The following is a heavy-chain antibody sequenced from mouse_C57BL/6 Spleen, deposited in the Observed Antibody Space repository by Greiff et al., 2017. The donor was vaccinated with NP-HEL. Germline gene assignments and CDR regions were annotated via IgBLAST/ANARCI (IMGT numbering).Heavy chain of an antibody. CDR2: ISDGGSYT. CDR3: ARDWNYAMDY. CDR1: GFTFSSYA. Sequence: EVQVVESGGGLVKPGGSLKLSCAASGFTFSSYAMSWVRQTPDKRLEWVATISDGGSYTYYPDNVKGRFTISRDNAKNNLYLQMSHLKSEDTAMYYCARDWNYAMDYWGQGTSVTVSS. V-gene: IGHV5-4*01. J-gene: IGHJ4*01.